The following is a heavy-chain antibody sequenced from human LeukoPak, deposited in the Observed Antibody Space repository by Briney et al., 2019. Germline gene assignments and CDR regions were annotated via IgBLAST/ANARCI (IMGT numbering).Heavy chain of an antibody. CDR3: ARVVGSGTNYYYYGMDV. V-gene: IGHV3-23*01. J-gene: IGHJ6*02. Sequence: GALRLPSAASGITFSSYAMSWGRQAPGKGVGGGSAIIGSGGSTYYADSVKGRFTISRDNAKNSLYLQMNSLIAEDTAVYYCARVVGSGTNYYYYGMDVWGQGTTVTVSS. CDR2: IIGSGGST. D-gene: IGHD3-10*01. CDR1: GITFSSYA.